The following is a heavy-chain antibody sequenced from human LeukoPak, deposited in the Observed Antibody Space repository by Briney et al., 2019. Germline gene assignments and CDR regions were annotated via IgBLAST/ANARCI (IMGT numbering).Heavy chain of an antibody. Sequence: RTGGSLRLSCAASGFTFSRYWMSWVRQAPGKGPEWVANVSPDGGEKYYVDSMKGRFTISRDNAKNSLYLQMNSLRAEDTAVYYCARVRYKSPWDDMDYWGQGTLVTVSS. CDR1: GFTFSRYW. CDR3: ARVRYKSPWDDMDY. J-gene: IGHJ4*02. CDR2: VSPDGGEK. V-gene: IGHV3-7*01. D-gene: IGHD1-14*01.